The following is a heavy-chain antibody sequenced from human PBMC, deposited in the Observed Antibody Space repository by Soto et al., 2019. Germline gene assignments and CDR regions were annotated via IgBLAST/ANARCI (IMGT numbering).Heavy chain of an antibody. D-gene: IGHD4-17*01. J-gene: IGHJ3*02. CDR1: GGSIRSHY. CDR3: DRDRGGNSTPDDFDI. V-gene: IGHV4-4*07. CDR2: IPASGYT. Sequence: PSENLSLTCTIPGGSIRSHYWSWIRQHAGKGLECIGGIPASGYTNYSPSLKSRVTMSVDTSKIHCSRRPSSVTAVDTAVYYCDRDRGGNSTPDDFDIWGQGTMVTVSS.